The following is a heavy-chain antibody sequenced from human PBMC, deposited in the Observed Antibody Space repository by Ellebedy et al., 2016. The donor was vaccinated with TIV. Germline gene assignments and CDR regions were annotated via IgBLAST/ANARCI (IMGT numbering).Heavy chain of an antibody. V-gene: IGHV3-33*01. J-gene: IGHJ4*02. D-gene: IGHD5-12*01. CDR3: ARGYDIFDY. CDR1: GFTFSSYG. Sequence: SLKISXAASGFTFSSYGMHWVRQAPGKGLEWVAVIWYDGSSINYADSVKGRFTISRDNSKNTLYLHMNSLRAEDTAVYYCARGYDIFDYWGQGTLVTVSS. CDR2: IWYDGSSI.